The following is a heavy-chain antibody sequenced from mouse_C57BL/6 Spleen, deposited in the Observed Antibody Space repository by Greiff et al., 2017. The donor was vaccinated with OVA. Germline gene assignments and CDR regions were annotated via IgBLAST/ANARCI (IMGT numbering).Heavy chain of an antibody. Sequence: QVQLQQPGAELVKPGASVKLSCKASGYTFTSYWMQWVKQRPGQGLEWIGEIDPSDSYTNYNLKFKGKATLTVDTSSSTAYMQLSSLTSEDSAVYYCARRGSFDYWGQGTTLTVSS. CDR3: ARRGSFDY. J-gene: IGHJ2*01. CDR2: IDPSDSYT. V-gene: IGHV1-50*01. D-gene: IGHD1-1*01. CDR1: GYTFTSYW.